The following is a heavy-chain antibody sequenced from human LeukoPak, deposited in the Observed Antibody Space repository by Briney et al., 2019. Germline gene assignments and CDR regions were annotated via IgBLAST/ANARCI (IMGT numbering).Heavy chain of an antibody. CDR2: INSDGSST. CDR1: GFTFSSYW. D-gene: IGHD2-2*01. V-gene: IGHV3-74*01. CDR3: ARSIQDCSSTSCYVDY. J-gene: IGHJ4*02. Sequence: PGGSLRLSCAASGFTFSSYWMHWVRQAPGKGLVWVSRINSDGSSTSYADSVKGRLTISRDNAKNTLYLQMNSLRAEDTAVYYCARSIQDCSSTSCYVDYWGQGILVTVSP.